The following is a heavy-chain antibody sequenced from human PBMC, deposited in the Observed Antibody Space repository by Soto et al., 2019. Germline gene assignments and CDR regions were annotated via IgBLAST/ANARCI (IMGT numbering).Heavy chain of an antibody. CDR1: GFTFSSFG. V-gene: IGHV3-30*19. Sequence: GGSLRLSCAASGFTFSSFGMHWVRQTPGKGLEWVAVISYDGSDKDYADSVKGRFTISRDNSRNTLFLQMNSLRAEDTAVYYCARDYYKYYDSSGYYRSPAYWGQGTLVTVSS. J-gene: IGHJ4*02. D-gene: IGHD3-22*01. CDR3: ARDYYKYYDSSGYYRSPAY. CDR2: ISYDGSDK.